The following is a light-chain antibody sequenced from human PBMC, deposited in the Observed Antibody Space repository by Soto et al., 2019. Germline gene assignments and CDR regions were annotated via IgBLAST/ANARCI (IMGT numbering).Light chain of an antibody. Sequence: EIVMTQSPATLSVSPGERATLSCRASQSISSNLAWYQQKPGQAPRLLIYGPSTRATGIPARFSGSGSGTEFTLTISSLQSEDFAIYYCQQYNNWPLTFAGGTKVENK. J-gene: IGKJ4*01. CDR3: QQYNNWPLT. CDR2: GPS. V-gene: IGKV3-15*01. CDR1: QSISSN.